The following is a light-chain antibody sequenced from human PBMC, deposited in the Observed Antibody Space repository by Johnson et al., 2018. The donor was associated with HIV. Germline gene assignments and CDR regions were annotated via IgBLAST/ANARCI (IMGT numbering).Light chain of an antibody. CDR2: DNN. Sequence: QSVLTQPPSVSAAPGQKVTISCSGSNSNIGNNYVSWYQQLPGTAPKLLIYDNNKRPSGIPDRFSGSKSGTSATLGITGLQTGDEADYFCGTWDSSLSPLSVFGPVTKVTVL. V-gene: IGLV1-51*01. CDR3: GTWDSSLSPLSV. CDR1: NSNIGNNY. J-gene: IGLJ1*01.